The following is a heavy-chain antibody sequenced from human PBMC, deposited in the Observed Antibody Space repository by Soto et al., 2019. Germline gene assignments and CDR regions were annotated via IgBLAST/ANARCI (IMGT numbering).Heavy chain of an antibody. CDR3: AKDSIGVVTSMDN. V-gene: IGHV3-23*01. Sequence: VHMLESGGDLVQPGGSLRLACVASGCTFSTYAMSWVRQTPGKGLELVSAISNGGDITFYKPYVRGRFIISRGNCKNTMFLQMNGLIAKDMSIYYCAKDSIGVVTSMDNWGHGTLVTVPS. D-gene: IGHD3-16*01. CDR1: GCTFSTYA. J-gene: IGHJ4*01. CDR2: ISNGGDIT.